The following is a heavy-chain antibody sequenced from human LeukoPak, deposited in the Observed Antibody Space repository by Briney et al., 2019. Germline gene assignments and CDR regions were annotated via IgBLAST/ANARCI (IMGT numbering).Heavy chain of an antibody. V-gene: IGHV3-23*01. Sequence: GGTLRLSCAASGFTFSSYGMSWVRQTPEKGLEWVSGISGSGGSTYYADSVKGRFTISRDNAKNTLYLQMNSLRAEDTAVYYCARDKYYYDSSGPHEAGYMDVWGKGTTVTVSS. CDR2: ISGSGGST. J-gene: IGHJ6*03. CDR1: GFTFSSYG. D-gene: IGHD3-22*01. CDR3: ARDKYYYDSSGPHEAGYMDV.